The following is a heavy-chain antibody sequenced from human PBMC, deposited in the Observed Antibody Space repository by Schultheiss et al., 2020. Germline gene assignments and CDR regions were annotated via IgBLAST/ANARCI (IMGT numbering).Heavy chain of an antibody. J-gene: IGHJ4*02. CDR2: IYYSVST. CDR1: GASISSSSYY. D-gene: IGHD2-15*01. Sequence: SETLSLTCTVSGASISSSSYYWGWVRQPPGKGLEWIGSIYYSVSTYYNPSLKSRVTISIDTYNNQFSLKLSSVTAADTAVYYCATPYCSGGSCYPNLGYFFDYWGQGTLVTVSS. CDR3: ATPYCSGGSCYPNLGYFFDY. V-gene: IGHV4-39*01.